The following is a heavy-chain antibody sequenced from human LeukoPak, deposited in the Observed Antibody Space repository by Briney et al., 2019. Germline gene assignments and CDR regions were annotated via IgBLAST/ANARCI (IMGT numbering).Heavy chain of an antibody. D-gene: IGHD3-22*01. J-gene: IGHJ3*02. CDR2: ISSSGSYI. CDR3: ARASSIYDSSGYDPCDI. CDR1: GFTFSSYS. Sequence: GGSLRLSCAPSGFTFSSYSMNWVPEAPGKGLEWVSSISSSGSYIYYADSVKGRFTISRDNAKNSLYLQMNSLRAEDTAVYYCARASSIYDSSGYDPCDIWGQGTMVTVSS. V-gene: IGHV3-21*01.